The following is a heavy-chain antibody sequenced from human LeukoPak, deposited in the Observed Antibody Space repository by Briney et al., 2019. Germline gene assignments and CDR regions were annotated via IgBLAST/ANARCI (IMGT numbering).Heavy chain of an antibody. CDR2: IIPILGIA. D-gene: IGHD4-17*01. Sequence: SAKVSCKASGGTFSSYAISWVRQAPGQGLEWMGRIIPILGIANYAQKFQGRVTITADKSTSTAYMELSSLRSEDTAVYYCARDPNYGDYVHFDYWGQGTLVTVSS. CDR3: ARDPNYGDYVHFDY. V-gene: IGHV1-69*04. J-gene: IGHJ4*02. CDR1: GGTFSSYA.